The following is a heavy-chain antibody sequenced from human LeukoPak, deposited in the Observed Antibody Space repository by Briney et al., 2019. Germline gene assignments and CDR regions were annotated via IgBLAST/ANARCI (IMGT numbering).Heavy chain of an antibody. D-gene: IGHD3-22*01. J-gene: IGHJ4*02. CDR1: GGTFSSYA. CDR2: IIPILGIA. Sequence: SVKVSCKASGGTFSSYAISWVRQAPGQGLEWMGRIIPILGIANYAQKFQGRVTITADKSTSTAYMELSSLRSEDTAVYYCARASQLDDSSGYYSYWGQGTLVTVSS. V-gene: IGHV1-69*04. CDR3: ARASQLDDSSGYYSY.